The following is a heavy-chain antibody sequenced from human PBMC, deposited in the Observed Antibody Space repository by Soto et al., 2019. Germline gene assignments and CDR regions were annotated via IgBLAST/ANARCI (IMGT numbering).Heavy chain of an antibody. V-gene: IGHV4-59*12. CDR3: ARVHARYYDSSGFVNWFDP. D-gene: IGHD3-22*01. CDR2: IYYSGST. J-gene: IGHJ5*02. Sequence: SETLSLTCTVSDGSISSYYWGWIRQPPGKGLEWIGYIYYSGSTIYNPSLKSRVTISVDTSKNQFSLKLSSVTAADTAVYYCARVHARYYDSSGFVNWFDPWGQGTLVTVSS. CDR1: DGSISSYY.